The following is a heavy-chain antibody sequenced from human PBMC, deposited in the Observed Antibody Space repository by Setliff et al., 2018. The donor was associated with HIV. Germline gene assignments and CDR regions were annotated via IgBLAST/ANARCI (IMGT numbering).Heavy chain of an antibody. D-gene: IGHD3-10*01. J-gene: IGHJ4*02. CDR1: GGSIKSYS. CDR2: VCTSGDT. Sequence: SETPSLTCTVSGGSIKSYSWSWIRKPAGRGLEWIGRVCTSGDTNYNPSLQSRVAMSVDTSKNQFSLNLNSVTAADTALYYCARERVVRGVVDPGTSQIFDNWGQGVLVTVSS. CDR3: ARERVVRGVVDPGTSQIFDN. V-gene: IGHV4-4*07.